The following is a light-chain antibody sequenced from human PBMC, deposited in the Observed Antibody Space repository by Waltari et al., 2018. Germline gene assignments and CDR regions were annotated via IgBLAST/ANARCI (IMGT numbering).Light chain of an antibody. Sequence: QSVLTQPPSASGTPGPRVTISCSGSSSNIGSNSVYWYQHLPGTAPKLRIYRNNQRPSGVPGRFSGSKSDTSASLAISGLRSEDEADYYCAAWDASLSAWLFGGGTKVTVL. CDR2: RNN. CDR3: AAWDASLSAWL. CDR1: SSNIGSNS. V-gene: IGLV1-47*01. J-gene: IGLJ3*02.